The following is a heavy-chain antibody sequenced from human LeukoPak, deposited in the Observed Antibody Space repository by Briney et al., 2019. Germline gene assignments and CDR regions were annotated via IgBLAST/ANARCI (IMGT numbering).Heavy chain of an antibody. CDR3: AKVRSIMVRGVIDY. D-gene: IGHD3-10*01. J-gene: IGHJ4*02. V-gene: IGHV3-23*01. Sequence: GGSLRLSCAASGFTFSSYAMSWVRQAPGKGPEWVSAISGSGGSTYYADSVKGRFTISRDNSKNTLYLQMNSLRAEDTAVYYCAKVRSIMVRGVIDYWGQGTLVTVSS. CDR2: ISGSGGST. CDR1: GFTFSSYA.